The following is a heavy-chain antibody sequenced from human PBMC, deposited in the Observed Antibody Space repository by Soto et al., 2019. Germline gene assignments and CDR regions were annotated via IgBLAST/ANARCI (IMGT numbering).Heavy chain of an antibody. CDR2: IWYDGSNK. CDR3: ARDEPEFSYYYDSSGPDAFDI. CDR1: GFTFSSYG. Sequence: GSLRLSCAASGFTFSSYGMHWVRQAPGKGLEWVAVIWYDGSNKYYADSVKGRFTISRDNSKNTLYLQMNSLRAEDTAVYYCARDEPEFSYYYDSSGPDAFDIWGQGTMVTVSS. V-gene: IGHV3-33*01. D-gene: IGHD3-22*01. J-gene: IGHJ3*02.